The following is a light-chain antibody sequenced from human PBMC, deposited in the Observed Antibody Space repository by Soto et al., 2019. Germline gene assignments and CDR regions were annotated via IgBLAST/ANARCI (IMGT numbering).Light chain of an antibody. V-gene: IGLV2-8*01. CDR2: EVT. CDR1: SSDVGGYNY. Sequence: QSALTQPPSASGSPGQSVTISCTGTSSDVGGYNYVSWYQQHPGKAPKLMINEVTKRPSGVPDRFSGSKSGNTASLTVSGLQAEDEADYYCTSYTSSRTWVFGGGTKVTVL. CDR3: TSYTSSRTWV. J-gene: IGLJ3*02.